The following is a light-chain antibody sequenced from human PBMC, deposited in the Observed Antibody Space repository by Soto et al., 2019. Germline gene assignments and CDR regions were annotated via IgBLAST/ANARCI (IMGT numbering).Light chain of an antibody. J-gene: IGLJ1*01. CDR3: SSYTTRSTYV. Sequence: QSALTQPASVSGSPGQSITISCTGTSRDIGFYNYVSWYQQYPGNAPKLIIFEVTNRPSGVSDRFSGSKSGNTASLTISGLLPEVGADYYCSSYTTRSTYVFGSGTKVTVL. CDR2: EVT. CDR1: SRDIGFYNY. V-gene: IGLV2-14*01.